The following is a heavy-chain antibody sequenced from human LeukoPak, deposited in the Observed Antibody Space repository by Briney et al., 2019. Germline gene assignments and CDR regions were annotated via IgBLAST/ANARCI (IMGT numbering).Heavy chain of an antibody. D-gene: IGHD3-22*01. CDR1: GFTFGGYS. J-gene: IGHJ4*02. CDR3: AREVSEGFDF. Sequence: GGSLRLSCTASGFTFGGYSMDWIRQAPGKGLEWVSSFGTRSTSIYHAGSVEGRFAISRDNAKNSLYLQMNSLRAEDTALYYCAREVSEGFDFWGQGTLVTVSS. V-gene: IGHV3-21*01. CDR2: FGTRSTSI.